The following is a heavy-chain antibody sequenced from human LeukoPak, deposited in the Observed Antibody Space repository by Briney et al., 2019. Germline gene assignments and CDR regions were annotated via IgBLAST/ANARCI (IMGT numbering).Heavy chain of an antibody. J-gene: IGHJ6*03. CDR3: ARGHIVGATYYYYYMDV. CDR1: GCTFSSYA. Sequence: SVKVSCKASGCTFSSYAISWVRQAPGQGLEWMGVIIPIFGTANYAQKFQGRVTITTDESTSTAYMELSSLRSEDTAVYYCARGHIVGATYYYYYMDVWGKGTTVTVSS. D-gene: IGHD1-26*01. CDR2: IIPIFGTA. V-gene: IGHV1-69*05.